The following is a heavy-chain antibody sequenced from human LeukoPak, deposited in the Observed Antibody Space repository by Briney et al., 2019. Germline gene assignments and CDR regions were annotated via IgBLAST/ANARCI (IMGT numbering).Heavy chain of an antibody. V-gene: IGHV1-2*02. Sequence: ASVKVSCKASGYTFTSYGISWVRQAPGQGLEWMGWINPNSGGTNYAQKFQGRVTMTRDTSISTAYMELSRLRSDDTAVYYCARDAALYSNYVSDYWGQGTLVTVSS. J-gene: IGHJ4*02. D-gene: IGHD4-11*01. CDR2: INPNSGGT. CDR1: GYTFTSYG. CDR3: ARDAALYSNYVSDY.